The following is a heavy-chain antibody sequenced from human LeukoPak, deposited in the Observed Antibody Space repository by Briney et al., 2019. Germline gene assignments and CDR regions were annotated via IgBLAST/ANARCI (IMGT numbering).Heavy chain of an antibody. V-gene: IGHV1-18*01. J-gene: IGHJ6*02. Sequence: ASVKVSCKASGYTFTSYGISWVRQAPGQGLEWMGWISAYNGNTNYAQKLQGRVTMTTDTSTSTAYMELRSLRSDDTAVYYCARDRVDGPYFDWLLWYYGMDVWGQGTTVTVSS. CDR2: ISAYNGNT. CDR1: GYTFTSYG. D-gene: IGHD3-9*01. CDR3: ARDRVDGPYFDWLLWYYGMDV.